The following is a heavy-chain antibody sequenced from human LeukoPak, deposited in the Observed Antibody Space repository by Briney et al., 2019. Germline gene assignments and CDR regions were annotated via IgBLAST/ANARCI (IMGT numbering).Heavy chain of an antibody. J-gene: IGHJ4*02. CDR2: INHSGGT. Sequence: SETLSLTCAASGGSFSGYYWSWIRQPPGKGLEWIGEINHSGGTNYNPSLKSRVTISVDTSKNQFSLKLSSVTAADTAVYYCARGAKYYYGSGSYHFDYWGQGTLVTVSS. V-gene: IGHV4-34*01. D-gene: IGHD3-10*01. CDR1: GGSFSGYY. CDR3: ARGAKYYYGSGSYHFDY.